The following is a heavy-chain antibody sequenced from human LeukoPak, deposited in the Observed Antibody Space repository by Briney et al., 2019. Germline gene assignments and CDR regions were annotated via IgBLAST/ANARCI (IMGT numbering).Heavy chain of an antibody. CDR2: INHSGST. D-gene: IGHD4-17*01. CDR3: ARVGDYQNFDY. J-gene: IGHJ4*02. V-gene: IGHV4-34*01. CDR1: GGSFSGYY. Sequence: SETLSLTCAVYGGSFSGYYWSWIRQPPGKGLEWIGEINHSGSTNYNPSLKSRVTISVDTSKNQFSLKLSSVTAADTAVYYCARVGDYQNFDYWGQGTLVTVSS.